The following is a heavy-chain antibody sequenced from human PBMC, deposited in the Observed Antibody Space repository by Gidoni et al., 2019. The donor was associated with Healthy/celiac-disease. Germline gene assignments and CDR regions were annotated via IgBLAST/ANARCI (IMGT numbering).Heavy chain of an antibody. J-gene: IGHJ4*02. CDR3: AKDYYDSSGYPDY. CDR2: ISWNSGSI. CDR1: GFTFDDYA. V-gene: IGHV3-9*01. Sequence: EVQLVASGGGLVQPGRSLRLSCAASGFTFDDYAMHWVRQAPGKGLEWVAGISWNSGSIGYADSVKGRVTISRDNAKNSLYLQMNSLRAEDTALYYCAKDYYDSSGYPDYWGQGTLVTVSS. D-gene: IGHD3-22*01.